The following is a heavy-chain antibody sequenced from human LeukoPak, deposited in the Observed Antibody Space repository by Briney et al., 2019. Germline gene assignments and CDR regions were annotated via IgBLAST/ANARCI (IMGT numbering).Heavy chain of an antibody. CDR3: ARVDSAGAIYDSSGYYFGY. CDR2: IWSNGNTK. CDR1: GFTFSGYG. D-gene: IGHD3-22*01. V-gene: IGHV3-33*01. J-gene: IGHJ4*02. Sequence: GRSLRLSCAASGFTFSGYGMHWVRQAPGKGLEWVAVIWSNGNTKYYADSVKGRFTISRDNSKNTLYLQMNSLRTEDTAVYYCARVDSAGAIYDSSGYYFGYWGQGTLVTVSS.